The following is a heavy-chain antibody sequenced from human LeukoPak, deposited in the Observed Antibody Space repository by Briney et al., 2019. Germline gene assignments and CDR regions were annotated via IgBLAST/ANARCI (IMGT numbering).Heavy chain of an antibody. Sequence: SETLSLTCTVSTGSITRHYWTWIRQPPGKGLEWIGYIHYGGSTNYNPSLKSRVTISVDTSKKQFSLNMSSVTPADTALYYCARDSVDESSGYYPSGAFDLWGQGTLVTVST. CDR3: ARDSVDESSGYYPSGAFDL. V-gene: IGHV4-59*11. D-gene: IGHD3-22*01. CDR2: IHYGGST. J-gene: IGHJ3*01. CDR1: TGSITRHY.